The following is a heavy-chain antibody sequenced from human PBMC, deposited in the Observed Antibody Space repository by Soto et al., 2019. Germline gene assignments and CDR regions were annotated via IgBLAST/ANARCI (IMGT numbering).Heavy chain of an antibody. Sequence: GASVKVSCKASGGTFSSYAISWVRQAPGQGLEWMGGIIPIFGTANYAQKFQGRVTITADESTSTAYMELSSLRSEDTAVYYCASPVGRKYRHAFDIWGQGTMVT. J-gene: IGHJ3*02. D-gene: IGHD1-26*01. V-gene: IGHV1-69*13. CDR3: ASPVGRKYRHAFDI. CDR2: IIPIFGTA. CDR1: GGTFSSYA.